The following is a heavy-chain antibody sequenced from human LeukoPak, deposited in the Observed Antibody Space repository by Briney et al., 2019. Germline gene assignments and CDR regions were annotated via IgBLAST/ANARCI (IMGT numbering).Heavy chain of an antibody. Sequence: ASVNVSCKASGYTFTSYAMHWVRQAPGQRLEWMGWINAGNGNTKYSQKFQGRVTITRDTSASTAYMELSSLRSEDTAVYYCATRSHCSSTSCPIGSYYYYGMDVWGQGTTVTVSS. D-gene: IGHD2-2*01. CDR1: GYTFTSYA. J-gene: IGHJ6*02. V-gene: IGHV1-3*01. CDR2: INAGNGNT. CDR3: ATRSHCSSTSCPIGSYYYYGMDV.